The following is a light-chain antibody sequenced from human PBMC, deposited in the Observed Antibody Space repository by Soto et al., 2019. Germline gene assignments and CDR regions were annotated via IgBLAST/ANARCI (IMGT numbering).Light chain of an antibody. CDR2: SNN. V-gene: IGLV1-44*01. CDR3: ATWDDSLNGWV. Sequence: QSVLTQPPSASGTPGQRVTISCSGSSSNIGSNTVNWCQQLPGTAPKLLIYSNNQRPSGVPDRISGSKSGTSASLAISGLQAEDEADYSCATWDDSLNGWVFGGGTKVTVL. CDR1: SSNIGSNT. J-gene: IGLJ3*02.